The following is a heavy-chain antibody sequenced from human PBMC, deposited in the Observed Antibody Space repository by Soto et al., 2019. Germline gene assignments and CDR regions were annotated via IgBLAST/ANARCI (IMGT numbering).Heavy chain of an antibody. CDR1: GFTFSSYA. Sequence: EVQLLESGGGLVQPGGSLRLSCAASGFTFSSYAMSWVRQAPGKGLEWVSATSGSGGSTYYAASVKGRFTISRDNSKNTLHLQMNSLRAEDTAVYYCAKGSSRGGATTRLVYWGQGTLVTVSS. J-gene: IGHJ4*02. D-gene: IGHD1-26*01. CDR2: TSGSGGST. CDR3: AKGSSRGGATTRLVY. V-gene: IGHV3-23*01.